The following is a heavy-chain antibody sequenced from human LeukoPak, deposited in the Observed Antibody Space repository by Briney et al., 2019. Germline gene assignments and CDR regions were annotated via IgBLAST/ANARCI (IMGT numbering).Heavy chain of an antibody. Sequence: PSESLSLTCTVSGGSISSYYWSWIRQPPGKGLEWIGYIYYSGSTNYNPSLKSRVTISVDTSKNQFSLKLSSVTAADTAVYYCARGGDFWSDYMDVWGKGTTVTVSS. V-gene: IGHV4-59*01. J-gene: IGHJ6*03. CDR1: GGSISSYY. CDR2: IYYSGST. D-gene: IGHD3/OR15-3a*01. CDR3: ARGGDFWSDYMDV.